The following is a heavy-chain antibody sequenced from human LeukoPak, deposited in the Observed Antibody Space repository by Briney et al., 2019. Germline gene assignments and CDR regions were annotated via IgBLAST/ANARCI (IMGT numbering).Heavy chain of an antibody. D-gene: IGHD5-24*01. Sequence: ASVKVSCKASGYTFTNYYIHWVRQASGQGLEWMGVIKPGGDSTSSARIFQGRVYMTSDTSTSTVYMELSGLRSDDTAVYYCARVRDGRNDAYDVWGQGTMVTVPS. CDR3: ARVRDGRNDAYDV. J-gene: IGHJ3*01. CDR1: GYTFTNYY. V-gene: IGHV1-46*01. CDR2: IKPGGDST.